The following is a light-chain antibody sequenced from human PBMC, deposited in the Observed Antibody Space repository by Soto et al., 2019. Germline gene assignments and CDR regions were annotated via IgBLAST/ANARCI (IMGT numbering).Light chain of an antibody. CDR2: EVS. J-gene: IGLJ3*02. V-gene: IGLV2-14*01. CDR1: SSDIGSNNY. Sequence: QSALTQPASVSGSPGQSITISCTGTSSDIGSNNYVSWFQQRPGKAPTLIIYEVSNRPSGVSTHFSGSKSGNTASLTISGLQPEDEAEYYCSSYTTTTLLFGGGTKLTVL. CDR3: SSYTTTTLL.